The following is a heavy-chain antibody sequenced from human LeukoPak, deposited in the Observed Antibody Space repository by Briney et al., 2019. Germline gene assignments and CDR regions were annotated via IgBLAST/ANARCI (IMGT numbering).Heavy chain of an antibody. CDR2: IRSKAYGGTT. J-gene: IGHJ4*02. V-gene: IGHV3-49*04. D-gene: IGHD3-10*01. Sequence: GGSLRLSCTASGFTFGDYAMSWVRQAPGKGLEWVGFIRSKAYGGTTEYAASVKGRFTISRDDSKGIAYLQMNSLKTEDTAVYYCTWLLWFGELQYWGQGTLVTVSS. CDR1: GFTFGDYA. CDR3: TWLLWFGELQY.